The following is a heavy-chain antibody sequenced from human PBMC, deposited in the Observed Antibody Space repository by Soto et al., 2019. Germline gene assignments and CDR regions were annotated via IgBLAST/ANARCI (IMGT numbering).Heavy chain of an antibody. CDR3: ARGAAGAFDF. J-gene: IGHJ3*01. Sequence: PXQTLSLPSSISGDSVSSNSAACNLIRQSPSRGLEWLGRTYYRSKWYSDYAVSVQSRITINPDTSKNQFSLQLNSVTPEDTAIYYCARGAAGAFDFWGQGTMVTVSS. CDR1: GDSVSSNSAA. V-gene: IGHV6-1*01. CDR2: TYYRSKWYS.